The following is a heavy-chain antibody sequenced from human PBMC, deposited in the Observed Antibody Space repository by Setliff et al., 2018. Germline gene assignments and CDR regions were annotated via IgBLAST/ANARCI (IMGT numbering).Heavy chain of an antibody. CDR2: INHRGST. J-gene: IGHJ4*02. D-gene: IGHD1-1*01. V-gene: IGHV4-34*01. CDR1: GGSFSGYY. Sequence: PSETLSLTCAVYGGSFSGYYWNWIRQPPGKGLGWIGEINHRGSTNYNPSLKSRVTISVDTSKNQFSLKLSSVTAAATAVYYCAKGGGRYHCGSWGQGILVTVSS. CDR3: AKGGGRYHCGS.